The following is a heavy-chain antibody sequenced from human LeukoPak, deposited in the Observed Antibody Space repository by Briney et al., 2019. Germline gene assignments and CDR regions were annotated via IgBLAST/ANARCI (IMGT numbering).Heavy chain of an antibody. V-gene: IGHV4-34*01. Sequence: SETLSLTCAVYGVSFSGYYWSWIRQPPGKGLEWIGEINHSGSTNYNPSLKSRVTISVDTSKNQFSLKLSSVTAADTAVYYCARGPYSGMVRGVLTQGGLFDYWGQGTLVTVSS. CDR3: ARGPYSGMVRGVLTQGGLFDY. CDR2: INHSGST. J-gene: IGHJ4*02. D-gene: IGHD3-10*01. CDR1: GVSFSGYY.